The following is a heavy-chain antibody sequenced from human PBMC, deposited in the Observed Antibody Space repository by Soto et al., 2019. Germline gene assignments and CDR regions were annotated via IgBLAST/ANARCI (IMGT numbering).Heavy chain of an antibody. CDR3: VRDGTKTLRDWFDP. Sequence: SETLSLTCTVSGASISGFYWSWIRKSAGKGLKWIGRIYATGTTDYNPSLTSRVMMSVDTSKKQFALKLRSVTAADTAVYYCVRDGTKTLRDWFDPWGQGISVTVSS. V-gene: IGHV4-4*07. D-gene: IGHD1-1*01. CDR1: GASISGFY. CDR2: IYATGTT. J-gene: IGHJ5*02.